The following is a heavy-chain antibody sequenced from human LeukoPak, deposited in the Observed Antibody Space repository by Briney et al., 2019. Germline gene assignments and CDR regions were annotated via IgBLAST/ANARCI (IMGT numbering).Heavy chain of an antibody. J-gene: IGHJ4*02. CDR3: ARVRGSYSADY. V-gene: IGHV3-21*04. CDR2: ISSSSSYI. D-gene: IGHD1-26*01. CDR1: GFTFSSYS. Sequence: GGSLRLSCAASGFTFSSYSMNWVRQAPGKGLEWVSSISSSSSYIYYADSVKGRFTISRDNPKDSLYLQLNSLRAEDTALYYCARVRGSYSADYWGQGTLVTVSS.